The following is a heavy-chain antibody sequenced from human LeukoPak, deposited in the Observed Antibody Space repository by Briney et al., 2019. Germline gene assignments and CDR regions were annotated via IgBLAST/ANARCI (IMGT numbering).Heavy chain of an antibody. Sequence: PGGSLRLSCAASGFTFSSYWMYWVRQAPGKGPVWVSRIKSDGSSICYADSVKGRFTISRDNEKNTLELQMYSLRDEDTAVYCGARGSTTVDYWGQGTLVTVSS. J-gene: IGHJ4*02. V-gene: IGHV3-74*01. CDR2: IKSDGSSI. CDR1: GFTFSSYW. CDR3: ARGSTTVDY. D-gene: IGHD1-1*01.